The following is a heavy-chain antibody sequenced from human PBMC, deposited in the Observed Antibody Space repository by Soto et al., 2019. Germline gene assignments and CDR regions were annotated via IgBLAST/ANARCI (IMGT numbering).Heavy chain of an antibody. D-gene: IGHD4-17*01. V-gene: IGHV4-31*03. CDR3: ARWTTVTTYAEYFQH. Sequence: NPSETLSLTCTVSGGSISSGGYYWSWIRQHPGKGLEWIGYIYYSGSTYYNPSLKSRVTISVDTSKNQFSLKLSSVTAADTAVYYCARWTTVTTYAEYFQHWGQGTLVTVSS. J-gene: IGHJ1*01. CDR2: IYYSGST. CDR1: GGSISSGGYY.